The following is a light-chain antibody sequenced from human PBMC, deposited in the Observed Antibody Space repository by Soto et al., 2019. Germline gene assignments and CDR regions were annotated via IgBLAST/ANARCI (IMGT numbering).Light chain of an antibody. CDR3: QQYYSTPPYT. V-gene: IGKV4-1*01. Sequence: DIVMTQSPDSLAVSLGERATINCESSQSILYRSNNKNYLAWYRQKPGQPPKLLIYWASIRESGVPDRISGSGSGTDFTLTISSLQAEDVAVYYCQQYYSTPPYTFGQGTKLEIK. J-gene: IGKJ2*01. CDR2: WAS. CDR1: QSILYRSNNKNY.